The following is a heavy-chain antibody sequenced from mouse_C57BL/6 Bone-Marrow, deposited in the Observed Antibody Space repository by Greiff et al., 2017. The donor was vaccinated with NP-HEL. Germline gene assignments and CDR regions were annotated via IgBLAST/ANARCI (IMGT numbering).Heavy chain of an antibody. D-gene: IGHD2-4*01. CDR3: ARRAIYYDYDGPVFYYAMDY. J-gene: IGHJ4*01. V-gene: IGHV1-69*01. Sequence: QVQLQQPGAELVMPGASVKLSCKASGYTFTSYWMHWVKQRPGQGLEWIGEIDPSDSYTNYNQKFKGKSTLTVDKSSSTAYMQLSSLTSEDSAVYYCARRAIYYDYDGPVFYYAMDYWGQGTSVTVSS. CDR1: GYTFTSYW. CDR2: IDPSDSYT.